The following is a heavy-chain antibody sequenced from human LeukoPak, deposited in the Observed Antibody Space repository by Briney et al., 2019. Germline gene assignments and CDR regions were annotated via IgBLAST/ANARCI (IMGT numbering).Heavy chain of an antibody. J-gene: IGHJ4*02. V-gene: IGHV3-15*01. CDR1: GFTFSSYA. CDR3: TTVREFWSGLFDY. D-gene: IGHD3-3*01. Sequence: GGSLRLSCAASGFTFSSYAMSWVRQAPGKGLEWVGRIKSKTDGGTTDYAAPVKGRFTISRDDSKNTLYLQMNSLKTEDTAVYYCTTVREFWSGLFDYWGQGTLVTVSS. CDR2: IKSKTDGGTT.